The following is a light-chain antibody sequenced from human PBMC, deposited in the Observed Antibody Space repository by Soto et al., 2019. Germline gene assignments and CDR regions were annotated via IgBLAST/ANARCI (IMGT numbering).Light chain of an antibody. J-gene: IGLJ1*01. Sequence: QSVLAQPASVSESPGQSITISCTGTNSDVGGYNYVSWYQQHPGKVPKLMIYDVSNRPSGVSNRFSGSKSGNTASLTISGLQAEDEADYYCSSYTATTTSYVFGTVTKLTVL. CDR1: NSDVGGYNY. V-gene: IGLV2-14*03. CDR3: SSYTATTTSYV. CDR2: DVS.